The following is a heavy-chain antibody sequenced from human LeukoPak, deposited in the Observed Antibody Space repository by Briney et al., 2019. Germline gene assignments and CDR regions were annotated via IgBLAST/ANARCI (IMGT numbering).Heavy chain of an antibody. D-gene: IGHD2-2*01. CDR2: IDYCGST. V-gene: IGHV4-39*07. CDR3: AREVVVVPAAMRSRFDP. CDR1: AGSISSSSYY. Sequence: SETLSLTCTVSAGSISSSSYYWGWIRQPPGKGLEWIGSIDYCGSTYYNQTLKSRVTISVDTSKNQFSLKLSSVTAADTAVYYCAREVVVVPAAMRSRFDPWGQGTLVTVSS. J-gene: IGHJ5*02.